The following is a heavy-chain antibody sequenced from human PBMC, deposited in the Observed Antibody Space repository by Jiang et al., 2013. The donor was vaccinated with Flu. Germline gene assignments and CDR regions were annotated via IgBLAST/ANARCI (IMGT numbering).Heavy chain of an antibody. J-gene: IGHJ4*02. CDR2: T. D-gene: IGHD1-1*01. V-gene: IGHV4-34*01. Sequence: TNYNPSLKSRVTISVDTSKNQFSLKLSSVTAADTAVYYCARGPSGTWYYFDYWGQGTLVTVSS. CDR3: ARGPSGTWYYFDY.